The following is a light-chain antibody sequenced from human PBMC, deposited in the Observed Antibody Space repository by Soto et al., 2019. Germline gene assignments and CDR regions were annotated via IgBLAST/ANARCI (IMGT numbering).Light chain of an antibody. V-gene: IGKV3-15*01. Sequence: ETVMTQSPATLSVSPGERAVLSCRASQSVSSDLAWYQQKPGQAPRLLIYGVSTRANGVPARFSGSASGTVFTLTISSLQSEDFAVYYCQQYNNWPLTFGGGTKV. CDR1: QSVSSD. J-gene: IGKJ4*01. CDR2: GVS. CDR3: QQYNNWPLT.